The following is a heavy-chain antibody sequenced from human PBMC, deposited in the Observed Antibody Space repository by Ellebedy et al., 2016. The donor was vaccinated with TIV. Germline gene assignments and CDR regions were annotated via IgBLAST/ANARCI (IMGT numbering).Heavy chain of an antibody. D-gene: IGHD2-15*01. V-gene: IGHV3-15*07. CDR1: GFTFSNAW. CDR2: IKSKIGGGAT. Sequence: PGGSLRLSCAASGFTFSNAWMNWVRQAPGKGLEWVGRIKSKIGGGATDYAAPVKGRFTISRDDSKNTLYLQMNSLKTEDTAVYYCARGWSTPDYWGQGTLVTVSS. CDR3: ARGWSTPDY. J-gene: IGHJ4*02.